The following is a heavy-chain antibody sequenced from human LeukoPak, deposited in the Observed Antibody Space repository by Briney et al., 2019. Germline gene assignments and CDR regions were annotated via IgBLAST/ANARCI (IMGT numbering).Heavy chain of an antibody. D-gene: IGHD5-18*01. J-gene: IGHJ4*02. CDR1: GVTFSGSG. Sequence: GGSLKLSCAASGVTFSGSGVHWVRQASGKGLEWVGRIKSKTDGGTTDYAAPVKGRFTISRDDSKNTLYLQMNSLKTEDTAVYYCTTAGSSVQLWLASCFDYWGQGTLVTVSS. V-gene: IGHV3-15*01. CDR2: IKSKTDGGTT. CDR3: TTAGSSVQLWLASCFDY.